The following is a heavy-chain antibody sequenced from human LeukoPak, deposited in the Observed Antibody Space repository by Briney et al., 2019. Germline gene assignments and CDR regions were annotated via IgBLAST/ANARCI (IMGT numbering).Heavy chain of an antibody. D-gene: IGHD1/OR15-1a*01. CDR1: GFTFGDFA. Sequence: GSLRLSCTASGFTFGDFAMSWIRQPPGKGLEWIGEINHSGSTNYNPSLKSRVTISVDTSKNQFSLKLSSVTAADTAVYYCAREPGLSEQRFDYWGQGTLVTVSS. J-gene: IGHJ4*02. CDR2: INHSGST. CDR3: AREPGLSEQRFDY. V-gene: IGHV4-34*01.